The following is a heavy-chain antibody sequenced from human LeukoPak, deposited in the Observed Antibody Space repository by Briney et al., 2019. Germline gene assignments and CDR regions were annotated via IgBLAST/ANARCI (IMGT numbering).Heavy chain of an antibody. CDR2: INPNSGGT. CDR3: ARDDYCTNGVCQDY. J-gene: IGHJ4*02. D-gene: IGHD2-8*01. Sequence: GASVKATCKASGYTFTGYYMHWVRQAPGQGLEWMGWINPNSGGTNYAQKFQGRVTMTRDTSISTAYMELSRLRSDDTAVYYCARDDYCTNGVCQDYWGQGTLVTVSS. V-gene: IGHV1-2*02. CDR1: GYTFTGYY.